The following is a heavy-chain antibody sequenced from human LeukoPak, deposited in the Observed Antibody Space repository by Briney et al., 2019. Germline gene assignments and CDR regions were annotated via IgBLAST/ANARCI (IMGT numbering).Heavy chain of an antibody. D-gene: IGHD2-15*01. V-gene: IGHV4-39*07. CDR1: GGSISSSSYY. J-gene: IGHJ5*02. Sequence: SETLSLTCTVSGGSISSSSYYWGWIRQPPGKGLEWIGSIYYSGSTNYNPSLKSRVTISVDTSKNQFSLKLSSVTAADTAVYYCARDAGYLNWFDPWGQGTLVTVSS. CDR2: IYYSGST. CDR3: ARDAGYLNWFDP.